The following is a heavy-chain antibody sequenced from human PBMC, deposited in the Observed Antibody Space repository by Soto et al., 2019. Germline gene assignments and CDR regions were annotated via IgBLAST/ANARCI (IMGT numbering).Heavy chain of an antibody. J-gene: IGHJ6*02. CDR1: GYTFYSHS. V-gene: IGHV1-18*01. CDR3: ARCIQQDYYYGMDV. Sequence: QAQVVQSGAEVKKPGASVKVSCKASGYTFYSHSISWVRQAPGQGLEWMGRISADNSNTKYAQKFRGRVTMTTDTSTSTVYMELRNLRSDDTAVYYCARCIQQDYYYGMDVWGQGTTVTVSS. D-gene: IGHD5-18*01. CDR2: ISADNSNT.